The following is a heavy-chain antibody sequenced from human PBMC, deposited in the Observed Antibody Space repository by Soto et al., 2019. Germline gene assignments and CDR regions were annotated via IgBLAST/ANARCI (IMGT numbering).Heavy chain of an antibody. Sequence: SETLSLTCAVSGGSISSGGYSWSWIRQPPGKGLEWIGNIYHSGSTYYNPSLKSRVTVSVDTPKNQFSLKLSSVTAADTAVYYCARHPSDFWFDPWGQGTLVTVSS. CDR2: IYHSGST. CDR3: ARHPSDFWFDP. D-gene: IGHD2-21*02. CDR1: GGSISSGGYS. J-gene: IGHJ5*02. V-gene: IGHV4-30-2*03.